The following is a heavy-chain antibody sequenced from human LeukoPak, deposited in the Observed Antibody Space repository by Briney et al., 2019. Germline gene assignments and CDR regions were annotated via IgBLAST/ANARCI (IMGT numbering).Heavy chain of an antibody. V-gene: IGHV3-9*01. J-gene: IGHJ4*02. CDR1: GFTFDDYA. Sequence: GGSLRLSCAASGFTFDDYAMHWVRQAPGKGLEWVSGISWNSGSISYADSVKGRFTISRDNAKNSLYLQMNSLRAEDTALYYCAKEYCGGGSCYLGTFDYWGQGTLVTVSS. D-gene: IGHD2-15*01. CDR2: ISWNSGSI. CDR3: AKEYCGGGSCYLGTFDY.